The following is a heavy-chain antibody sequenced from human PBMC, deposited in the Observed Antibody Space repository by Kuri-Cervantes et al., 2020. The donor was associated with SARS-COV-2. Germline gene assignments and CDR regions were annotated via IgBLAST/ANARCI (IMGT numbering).Heavy chain of an antibody. CDR2: IDHSGGT. D-gene: IGHD2-2*01. Sequence: SETLSLTCTVSGGSISSYYWSWIRQPPGKRLEWLGAIDHSGGTSYSPSLKSRVTMSLDTANNQFSLRLNSVTAADTALYYCARGTVPSAPYDSYYMDVWGKGTPVTVSS. J-gene: IGHJ6*03. V-gene: IGHV4-34*01. CDR1: GGSISSYY. CDR3: ARGTVPSAPYDSYYMDV.